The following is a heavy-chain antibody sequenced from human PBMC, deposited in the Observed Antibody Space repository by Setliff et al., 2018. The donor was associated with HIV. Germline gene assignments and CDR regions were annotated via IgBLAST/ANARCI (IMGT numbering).Heavy chain of an antibody. CDR2: INVGNGNT. CDR3: ARGYNYGYGGQGVNWRDAFDN. D-gene: IGHD3-16*01. Sequence: VASVKVSCKASGYTFTSYTMHWVRQAPGQRLEWMGWINVGNGNTKFSEKFQGRVMITSDTSANTVYMFLRSLRSEDTAVYYCARGYNYGYGGQGVNWRDAFDNWGKGALVTV. J-gene: IGHJ4*02. CDR1: GYTFTSYT. V-gene: IGHV1-3*01.